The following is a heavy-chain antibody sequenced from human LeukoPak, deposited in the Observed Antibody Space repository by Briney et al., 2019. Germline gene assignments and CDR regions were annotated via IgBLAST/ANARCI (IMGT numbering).Heavy chain of an antibody. Sequence: GASVKVSCKASGYTFASYGISWVRQAPGQGREWMGWISAYNGNTNYAQKLQGRVTMTTDTSTSTAYMELRSLRFDDTAVYYCARDNTIFGVVTAIRYYYYGMDVWGQGTTVTVSS. CDR2: ISAYNGNT. CDR1: GYTFASYG. D-gene: IGHD3-3*01. V-gene: IGHV1-18*01. CDR3: ARDNTIFGVVTAIRYYYYGMDV. J-gene: IGHJ6*02.